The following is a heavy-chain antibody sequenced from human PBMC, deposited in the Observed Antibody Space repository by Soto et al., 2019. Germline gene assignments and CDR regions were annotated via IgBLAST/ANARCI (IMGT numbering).Heavy chain of an antibody. J-gene: IGHJ4*02. V-gene: IGHV3-49*05. CDR1: GFTFGDYA. CDR3: TRWGVGREVRDRMNDY. CDR2: IRSKAYGGTT. Sequence: EVQLVESGGGLVKPGRSLRLSCTASGFTFGDYAMSWFRQAPGKGLEWVGFIRSKAYGGTTEYAASVKGRFTISRDDSKSIAYLKMSSLKTEDTAVYYCTRWGVGREVRDRMNDYWGQGTLVTASS. D-gene: IGHD3-10*01.